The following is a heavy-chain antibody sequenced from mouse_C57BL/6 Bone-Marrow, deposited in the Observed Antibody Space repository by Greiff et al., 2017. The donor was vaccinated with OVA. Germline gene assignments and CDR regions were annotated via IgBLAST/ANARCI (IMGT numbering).Heavy chain of an antibody. CDR3: ARHEDRNWDGYWYFDV. J-gene: IGHJ1*03. V-gene: IGHV1-62-2*01. CDR1: GYTFTEYT. D-gene: IGHD4-1*01. CDR2: FYPGSGSI. Sequence: QVQLKESGAELVKPGASVKLSCKASGYTFTEYTIHWVKQRSGQGLEWIGWFYPGSGSIQYNEKFKDKATLTADKSSSTVYMELSRLTSEDSAVYFCARHEDRNWDGYWYFDVWGTGTTVTVSS.